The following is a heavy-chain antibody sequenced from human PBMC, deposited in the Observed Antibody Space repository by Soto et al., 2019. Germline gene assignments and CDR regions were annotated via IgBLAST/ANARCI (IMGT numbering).Heavy chain of an antibody. D-gene: IGHD5-12*01. CDR2: IDQDGSAK. CDR1: TFTFSNYW. J-gene: IGHJ4*02. CDR3: AREYSGYETPRENDY. V-gene: IGHV3-7*05. Sequence: GGSLRVSCAASTFTFSNYWMSWVREAPAKGLEWVANIDQDGSAKYYVDSVKGRFTISRDNAKNLLYLQMSSLRVEDTAVYYCAREYSGYETPRENDYWGQGTLVTVS.